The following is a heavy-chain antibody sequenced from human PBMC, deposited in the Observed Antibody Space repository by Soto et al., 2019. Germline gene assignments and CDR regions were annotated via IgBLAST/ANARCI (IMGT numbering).Heavy chain of an antibody. J-gene: IGHJ4*02. V-gene: IGHV3-30*03. CDR2: SSYDGRET. D-gene: IGHD3-10*01. CDR1: GFTFSDYG. Sequence: GGSLRLSCVASGFTFSDYGMHWVRQAPGKGLEWVAASSYDGRETFYADSAKGRFTVSKEMYKNTAFLQMNALRHEDTAVYFCARDSGWPILNFDNWGQGTPVTVSS. CDR3: ARDSGWPILNFDN.